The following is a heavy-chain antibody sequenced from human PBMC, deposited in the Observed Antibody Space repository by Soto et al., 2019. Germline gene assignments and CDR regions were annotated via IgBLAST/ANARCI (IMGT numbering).Heavy chain of an antibody. CDR2: IVVGSGNT. CDR1: GFTFTSSA. J-gene: IGHJ3*02. V-gene: IGHV1-58*02. Sequence: SVKVSYKASGFTFTSSAMQWVRQARGQRLEWIGWIVVGSGNTNYAQKFQERVTITRDMSTSTAYMELSSLRSEDTAVYYCAADLGLTYYDFWSGYYTGGAFDIWGQGTMVTVSS. D-gene: IGHD3-3*01. CDR3: AADLGLTYYDFWSGYYTGGAFDI.